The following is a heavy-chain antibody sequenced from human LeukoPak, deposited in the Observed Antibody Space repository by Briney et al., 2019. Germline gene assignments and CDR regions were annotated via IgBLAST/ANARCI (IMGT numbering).Heavy chain of an antibody. CDR1: GFTFSSYA. V-gene: IGHV3-23*01. Sequence: LAGGSLRLSCAASGFTFSSYAMCWVRPAAGKGLEWASAISGSGGGTYYADSVKGRFTISRDNSKNSLYLQMNSLRAEDTAVYYCARHAKNYDHTGDSLHAFDIWGQGTMVTVSS. CDR3: ARHAKNYDHTGDSLHAFDI. D-gene: IGHD2-21*01. CDR2: ISGSGGGT. J-gene: IGHJ3*02.